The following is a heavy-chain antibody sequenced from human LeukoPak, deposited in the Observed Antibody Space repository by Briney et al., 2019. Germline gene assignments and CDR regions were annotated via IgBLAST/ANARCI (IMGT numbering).Heavy chain of an antibody. CDR3: ARDSSSQYYFDY. Sequence: PGGSLRLSCAASGFTSSDYYMSWIRQAPGKGLEWVSYISSSGSTIYYADSVKGRFTISRDNAKNSLYLQMNSLRAEDAAVYYCARDSSSQYYFDYWGQGTLVAVSS. CDR1: GFTSSDYY. D-gene: IGHD6-6*01. J-gene: IGHJ4*02. V-gene: IGHV3-11*04. CDR2: ISSSGSTI.